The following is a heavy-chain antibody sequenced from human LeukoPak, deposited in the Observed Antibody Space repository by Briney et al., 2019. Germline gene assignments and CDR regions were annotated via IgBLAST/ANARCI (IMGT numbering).Heavy chain of an antibody. V-gene: IGHV3-23*01. CDR1: GFIFSNYA. CDR2: VSGNSERI. D-gene: IGHD4-17*01. Sequence: GGSLRLSCATSGFIFSNYAMIWVPQAPGKGLEWVSAVSGNSERIYYADSVKGRFTMSRDNAQNTLSLQMISLRADDTAVYYCAKGHGDYIPAEYLQHWGQGTLVTVSS. J-gene: IGHJ1*01. CDR3: AKGHGDYIPAEYLQH.